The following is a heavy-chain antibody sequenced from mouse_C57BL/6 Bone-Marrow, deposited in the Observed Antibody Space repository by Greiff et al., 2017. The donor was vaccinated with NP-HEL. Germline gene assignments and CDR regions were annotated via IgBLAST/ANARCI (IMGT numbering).Heavy chain of an antibody. J-gene: IGHJ2*01. V-gene: IGHV1-50*01. Sequence: QVQLQQPGAELVKPGASVKLSCKASGYTFTSYWMQWVKQRPGQGLEWIGEIDPSGSYTNYNQKFKGKATLTVDTSSSTAYMQLSSLTSEDSAVYYCAREGGSTMITYFDDWGQGTTLTVSS. CDR2: IDPSGSYT. CDR3: AREGGSTMITYFDD. D-gene: IGHD2-4*01. CDR1: GYTFTSYW.